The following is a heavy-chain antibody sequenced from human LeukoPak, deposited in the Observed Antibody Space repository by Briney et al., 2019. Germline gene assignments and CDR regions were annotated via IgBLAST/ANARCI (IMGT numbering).Heavy chain of an antibody. J-gene: IGHJ4*02. CDR3: ARVVSSSTYFDY. CDR1: GCTFTGYY. CDR2: INPNSGGT. Sequence: ASVKVSCKASGCTFTGYYMHWVRQAPGQGLEWMGWINPNSGGTNYAQKCQGRDTMTRDTSISTAYMELSRLRSDDTAVYYCARVVSSSTYFDYWGQGTLVTVSS. D-gene: IGHD6-6*01. V-gene: IGHV1-2*02.